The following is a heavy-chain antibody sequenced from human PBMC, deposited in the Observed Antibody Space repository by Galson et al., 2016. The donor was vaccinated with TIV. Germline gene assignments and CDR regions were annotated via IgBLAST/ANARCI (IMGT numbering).Heavy chain of an antibody. CDR2: IYPGASDT. D-gene: IGHD6-19*01. CDR1: GYRFSDYW. CDR3: ATLSSGWPNYFDN. Sequence: QSGAEVTKPGESLKISCRGSGYRFSDYWIGWVRQTPEEGLEWMGVIYPGASDTKYSPSFQGRVTISADKSINTAYLQWNRLKASDTAIYFCATLSSGWPNYFDNWGQGTQVIVSS. J-gene: IGHJ4*02. V-gene: IGHV5-51*01.